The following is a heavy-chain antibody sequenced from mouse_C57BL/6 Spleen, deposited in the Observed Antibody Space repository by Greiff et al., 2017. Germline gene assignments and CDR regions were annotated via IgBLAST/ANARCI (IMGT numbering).Heavy chain of an antibody. D-gene: IGHD3-1*01. CDR3: ARSGVYYFDY. CDR2: IYPGSGST. CDR1: GYTFTSYW. J-gene: IGHJ2*01. Sequence: VQLQESGAELVKPGASVKMSCKASGYTFTSYWITWVKQRPGQGLEWIGDIYPGSGSTNYNEKFKSKATLTVDTSSSTAYMQLSSLTSEDSAVYYCARSGVYYFDYWGQGTTLTVSS. V-gene: IGHV1-55*01.